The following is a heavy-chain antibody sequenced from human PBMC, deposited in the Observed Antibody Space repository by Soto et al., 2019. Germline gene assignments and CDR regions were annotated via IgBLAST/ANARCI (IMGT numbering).Heavy chain of an antibody. Sequence: QVQLVQSGAEVKKPGASAKVSCKASGYTFSSYDINWVRQATGQGLEWMGWMNPKSGNTGYVQKFQDRVTMTRDTSINTAYMELSGLRSEDTAVYYCARGASMDVWGKGTTVTVSS. CDR3: ARGASMDV. V-gene: IGHV1-8*01. CDR2: MNPKSGNT. J-gene: IGHJ6*03. CDR1: GYTFSSYD.